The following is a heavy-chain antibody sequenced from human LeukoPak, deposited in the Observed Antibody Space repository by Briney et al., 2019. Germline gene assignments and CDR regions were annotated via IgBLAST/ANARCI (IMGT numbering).Heavy chain of an antibody. CDR1: GLTFSSYG. V-gene: IGHV3-23*01. Sequence: GGSLRLSCAASGLTFSSYGMSWVRQAPGKGLEWVSAISGSGGSTYYADSVKGRFTISRDNSKNTLYLQMNSLRAEDTAVYYCAKDLGGSTSGSYRVYFDYWGQGTLVTVSS. CDR2: ISGSGGST. CDR3: AKDLGGSTSGSYRVYFDY. D-gene: IGHD3-10*01. J-gene: IGHJ4*02.